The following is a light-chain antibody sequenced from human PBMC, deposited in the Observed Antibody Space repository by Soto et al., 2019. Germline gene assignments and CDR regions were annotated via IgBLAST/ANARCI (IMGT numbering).Light chain of an antibody. V-gene: IGKV1-27*01. CDR2: AAS. J-gene: IGKJ4*01. Sequence: DIQMTQSPSSLSASVGDRVTITCRASLPLSNYLASYLQIPGKIPTLMVYAASTMQAAGPPRFSGSCSGMDFTPTISSLQPEDVAAYYCQKYKSAPLTFGGGTKVDI. CDR1: LPLSNY. CDR3: QKYKSAPLT.